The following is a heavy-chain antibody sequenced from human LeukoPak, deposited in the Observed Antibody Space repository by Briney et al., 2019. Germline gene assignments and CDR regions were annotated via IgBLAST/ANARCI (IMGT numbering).Heavy chain of an antibody. CDR2: IYSGGST. CDR1: GFTVSSNY. D-gene: IGHD3-9*01. Sequence: GGSLRLSCAASGFTVSSNYMSWVRQAPGKGLEWVSVIYSGGSTYYADFVKGRFTISRDNAKNSLYLQMNSLRAEDTAVYYCATDSIFPYGYWGQGTLVTVSS. V-gene: IGHV3-66*01. J-gene: IGHJ4*02. CDR3: ATDSIFPYGY.